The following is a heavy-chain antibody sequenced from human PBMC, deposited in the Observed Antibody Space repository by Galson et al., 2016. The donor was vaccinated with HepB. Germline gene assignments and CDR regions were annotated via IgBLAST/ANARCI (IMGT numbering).Heavy chain of an antibody. CDR2: ISAGGHYT. Sequence: SLRLSCAASGFTFNTYAMGWVRQTPGKGLEWVSGISAGGHYTYFADSVKGRFMLARDNSKNTVNLLMNSLRVEDTAVYYCVKGWAPYCTNHICYDLDSWGLGTLVTVSS. CDR1: GFTFNTYA. V-gene: IGHV3-23*01. CDR3: VKGWAPYCTNHICYDLDS. D-gene: IGHD2-8*01. J-gene: IGHJ4*02.